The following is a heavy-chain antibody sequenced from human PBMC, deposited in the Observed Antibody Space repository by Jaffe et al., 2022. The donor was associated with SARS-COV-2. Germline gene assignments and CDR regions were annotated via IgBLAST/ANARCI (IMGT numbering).Heavy chain of an antibody. CDR2: ISGSGGTI. D-gene: IGHD6-19*01. J-gene: IGHJ6*02. CDR1: GFTFSSYG. V-gene: IGHV3-23*01. CDR3: AKAASSDFRTYYHYGMDV. Sequence: QVLESGGGLVQPGGSLRLSCVASGFTFSSYGMNWVRQAPGKGLEWVSVISGSGGTIYYADSMKGRFTISRDNSKDTLYLQMSSLRAEDTAVYYCAKAASSDFRTYYHYGMDVWGRGTTVTVSS.